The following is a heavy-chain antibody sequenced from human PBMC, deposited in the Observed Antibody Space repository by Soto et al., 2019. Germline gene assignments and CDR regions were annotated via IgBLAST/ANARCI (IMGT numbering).Heavy chain of an antibody. V-gene: IGHV1-2*04. D-gene: IGHD3-22*01. CDR3: ASSARERYYYDSSGYYPDY. J-gene: IGHJ4*02. CDR1: GYTFTGYY. Sequence: QVQLVQSGAEVKKPGASVKVSCKASGYTFTGYYMHWVRQAPGQGLEWMGWINPNSGGTNYAQKFQGWVTMTRDTSISTAYMELSRLRSDDTAVYYCASSARERYYYDSSGYYPDYWGQGTLVTVSS. CDR2: INPNSGGT.